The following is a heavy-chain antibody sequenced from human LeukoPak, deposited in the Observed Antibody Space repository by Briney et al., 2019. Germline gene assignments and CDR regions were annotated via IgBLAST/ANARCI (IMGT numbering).Heavy chain of an antibody. Sequence: GESLKISCKGSGYTFTNYWIAWVRQMPGNGLEWMGIIYPGNSETRYSPSFQGQVTMSADKSINTAYLRWTSLKASDTAMYYCARGDRSTWYEYWGQGTLVTVSS. V-gene: IGHV5-51*01. CDR2: IYPGNSET. CDR3: ARGDRSTWYEY. J-gene: IGHJ4*02. CDR1: GYTFTNYW. D-gene: IGHD6-13*01.